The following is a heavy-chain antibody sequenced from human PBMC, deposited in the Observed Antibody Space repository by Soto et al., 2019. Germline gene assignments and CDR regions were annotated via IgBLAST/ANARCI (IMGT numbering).Heavy chain of an antibody. D-gene: IGHD1-26*01. V-gene: IGHV3-33*01. CDR3: ARDANIVGATHYYYYGMDV. CDR2: IWYDGSNK. CDR1: GFTFSSYG. Sequence: GGSLRLSCAASGFTFSSYGMHWVRQAPGKXLEWVAVIWYDGSNKYYADSVKGRFTISRDNSKNTLYLQMNSLRAEDTAVYYCARDANIVGATHYYYYGMDVWGQGTTVTVSS. J-gene: IGHJ6*02.